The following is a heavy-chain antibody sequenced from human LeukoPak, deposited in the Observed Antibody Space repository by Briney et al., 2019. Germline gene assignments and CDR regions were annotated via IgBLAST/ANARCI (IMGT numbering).Heavy chain of an antibody. J-gene: IGHJ5*02. D-gene: IGHD2-21*02. CDR1: GDTFTIND. CDR2: MNPNSGNT. V-gene: IGHV1-8*01. CDR3: ARGLAYCGGDCYSDDNWFDP. Sequence: ASVKVSCKASGDTFTINDINWVRQATGQGLEWMGWMNPNSGNTGYGQKFQGRVTMTRDMSTSTAYMELNSLRSEDTAVYYCARGLAYCGGDCYSDDNWFDPWGQGTLVTVSS.